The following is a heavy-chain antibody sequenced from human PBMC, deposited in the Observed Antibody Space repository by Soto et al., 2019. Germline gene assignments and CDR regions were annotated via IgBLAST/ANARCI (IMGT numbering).Heavy chain of an antibody. CDR1: GFTFSSYT. CDR2: ISGSGGST. J-gene: IGHJ3*02. Sequence: GGSLRLSCAASGFTFSSYTMSWVRQAPWKGLEWVSAISGSGGSTYYADSVKGRFTISRDNSKNTLYLQMNSLRAEDTAVYYCAKINPLAPDAFDIWGQGTMVTVSS. V-gene: IGHV3-23*01. CDR3: AKINPLAPDAFDI.